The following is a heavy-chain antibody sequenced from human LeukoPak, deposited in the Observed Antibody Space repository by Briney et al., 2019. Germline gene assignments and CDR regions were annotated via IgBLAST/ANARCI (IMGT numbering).Heavy chain of an antibody. Sequence: SETLSLTCTVSGGSVSSGSYYWSWIRQPPGKGLEWIGDIYYSGSTNYNPSLKSRVTISVDTSKNQFSLKLSSVTAADTAVYYCARGRLGCSSTSCYAGDYYYGMDVWGQGTTVTVSS. J-gene: IGHJ6*02. D-gene: IGHD2-2*01. CDR2: IYYSGST. CDR3: ARGRLGCSSTSCYAGDYYYGMDV. V-gene: IGHV4-61*01. CDR1: GGSVSSGSYY.